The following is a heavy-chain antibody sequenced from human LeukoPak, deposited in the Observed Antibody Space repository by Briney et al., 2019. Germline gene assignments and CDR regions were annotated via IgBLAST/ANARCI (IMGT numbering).Heavy chain of an antibody. CDR1: GFIFSSYW. CDR2: IKYDGSEK. Sequence: PGGSLRLSCTASGFIFSSYWMSWVRQAPGKGLEWVANIKYDGSEKYYVDSGKGRFTISRDNAKKSLYLQMNSLRAEDTAVYYCAREPPRERWFDTWGQGTLVTVYS. CDR3: AREPPRERWFDT. J-gene: IGHJ5*02. V-gene: IGHV3-7*03. D-gene: IGHD1-1*01.